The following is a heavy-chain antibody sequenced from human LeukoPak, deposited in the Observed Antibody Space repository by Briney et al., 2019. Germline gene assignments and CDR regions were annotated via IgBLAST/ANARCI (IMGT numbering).Heavy chain of an antibody. V-gene: IGHV4-61*08. Sequence: SETLSLTCTVSGGSISSGGSYWTWIRQPPGKGLEWIGYIYYSGSTNYNPSLKSRVTISVDTSKNQFSLKLSSVTAADTAVYYCARLPLYSSGWLVDYWGQGTLVTVSS. CDR3: ARLPLYSSGWLVDY. CDR1: GGSISSGGSY. D-gene: IGHD6-19*01. CDR2: IYYSGST. J-gene: IGHJ4*02.